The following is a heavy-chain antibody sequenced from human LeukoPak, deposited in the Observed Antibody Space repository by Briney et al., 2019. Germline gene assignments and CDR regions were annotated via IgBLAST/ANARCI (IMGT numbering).Heavy chain of an antibody. D-gene: IGHD3-22*01. CDR3: ARPITLDDSSGYPPDY. CDR2: IYPGDSDT. CDR1: GYSFTSYW. J-gene: IGHJ4*02. Sequence: GESLKISCKGSGYSFTSYWIGWVRQMPGKGLEWMGIIYPGDSDTRYSPSFQGQVTISADKSISTAYLQWSSLKASGTAMYYCARPITLDDSSGYPPDYWGQGTLVTVSS. V-gene: IGHV5-51*01.